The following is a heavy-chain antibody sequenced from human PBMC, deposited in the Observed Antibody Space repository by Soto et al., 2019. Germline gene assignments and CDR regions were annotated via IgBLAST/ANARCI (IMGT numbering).Heavy chain of an antibody. CDR1: GITFKDYA. D-gene: IGHD3-16*01. Sequence: GGSLSLSCEATGITFKDYALRWVRQAPGXGLEWXVAIXXXGXQXSXAXXXXGRFTISKGKSKRTLFLRMRSLRVDDPAVYYCARDGWGSNWYFDLWGRGTLVTVSS. CDR2: IXXXGXQX. CDR3: ARDGWGSNWYFDL. J-gene: IGHJ2*01. V-gene: IGHV3-30*03.